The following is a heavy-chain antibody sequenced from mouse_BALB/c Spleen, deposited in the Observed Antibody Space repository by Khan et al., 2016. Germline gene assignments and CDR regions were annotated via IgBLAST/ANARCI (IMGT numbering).Heavy chain of an antibody. CDR3: VREENDGNYYAMDY. D-gene: IGHD2-1*01. CDR1: GFTFNTYA. CDR2: IRSKSNHYAT. V-gene: IGHV10-3*03. J-gene: IGHJ4*01. Sequence: EVQLVESGGGLVQPTGSLKLSFAASGFTFNTYAMHWVCQAPGKGLEWVARIRSKSNHYATYSADSVKDRFTISRDDSQGMLYLQMNILTTEETAMYYCVREENDGNYYAMDYGGQGTSVTVSS.